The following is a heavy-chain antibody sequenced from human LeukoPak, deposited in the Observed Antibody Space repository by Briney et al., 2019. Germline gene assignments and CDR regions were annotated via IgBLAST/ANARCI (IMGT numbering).Heavy chain of an antibody. CDR3: ASMSGYTRDY. Sequence: SETLSLTCAAYGGSFSGYYWSWIRQPPGKGLEWIGEINHSGSTSYNPSLKSRVTISVDTSKNQFSLKLSSVTAADTAVYYCASMSGYTRDYWGQGTLVTVSS. J-gene: IGHJ4*02. V-gene: IGHV4-34*01. D-gene: IGHD3-3*01. CDR2: INHSGST. CDR1: GGSFSGYY.